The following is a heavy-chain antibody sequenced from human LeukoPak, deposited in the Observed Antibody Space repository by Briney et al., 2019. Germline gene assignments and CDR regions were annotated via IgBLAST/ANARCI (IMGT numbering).Heavy chain of an antibody. CDR1: GGSISSYY. D-gene: IGHD2-2*01. CDR2: IYYSGST. CDR3: ARGGGYCSSTSCLYY. V-gene: IGHV4-59*01. J-gene: IGHJ4*02. Sequence: PSETLSLTCTVSGGSISSYYWSWIRQPPGKGLEWIGCIYYSGSTNYNPSLKSRVTISVDTSKNQFSLKLSSVTAADTAVYYCARGGGYCSSTSCLYYWGQGTLVTVSS.